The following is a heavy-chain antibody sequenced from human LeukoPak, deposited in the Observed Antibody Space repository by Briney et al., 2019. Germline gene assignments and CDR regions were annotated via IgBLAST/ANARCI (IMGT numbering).Heavy chain of an antibody. V-gene: IGHV1-46*01. CDR3: ARGDYGDYPDDY. Sequence: ASVKVSCKASGYTFTSNYIHWVRQAPGQGLEWMGMIYPRDGSTSYAQKFQGRVTVTRDTSTSTAYMELRSLRSDDTAVYYCARGDYGDYPDDYWGQGTLVTVSS. J-gene: IGHJ4*02. CDR1: GYTFTSNY. D-gene: IGHD4-17*01. CDR2: IYPRDGST.